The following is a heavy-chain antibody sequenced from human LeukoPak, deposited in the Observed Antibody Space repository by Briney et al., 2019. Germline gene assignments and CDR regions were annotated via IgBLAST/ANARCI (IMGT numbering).Heavy chain of an antibody. J-gene: IGHJ4*02. D-gene: IGHD3-9*01. CDR3: ARGKYDILTGYSEGGFDY. Sequence: PSETLSLTCAVSGGSISSGGYSWSWIRQPPGKGLEWIGYIYHSGSTYYNPSLKSRVTISVDRSKNQFSLKLSSVTAADTALYYCARGKYDILTGYSEGGFDYWGQGTLVTVSS. CDR2: IYHSGST. CDR1: GGSISSGGYS. V-gene: IGHV4-30-2*01.